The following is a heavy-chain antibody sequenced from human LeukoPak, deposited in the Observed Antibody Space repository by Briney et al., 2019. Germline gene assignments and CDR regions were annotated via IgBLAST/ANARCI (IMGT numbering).Heavy chain of an antibody. D-gene: IGHD2-2*03. V-gene: IGHV4-34*01. J-gene: IGHJ4*02. CDR3: ARHGFSDLYYFDF. Sequence: PSETLSLTCAVYGGSFSGYYWSWIRQPPGKGLEWIGEINHSGSTNYNPSLKSRVTISVDTSKNQFSLKLNSVTAADTAVYFCARHGFSDLYYFDFWGQGTLVTVSS. CDR1: GGSFSGYY. CDR2: INHSGST.